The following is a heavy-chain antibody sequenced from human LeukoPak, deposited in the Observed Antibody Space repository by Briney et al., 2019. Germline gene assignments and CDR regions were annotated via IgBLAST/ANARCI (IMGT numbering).Heavy chain of an antibody. D-gene: IGHD3-9*01. Sequence: PGRSLRLTCTASRFTIGDHSVSWFPQAPGKGPEWTGFLRSKAYAGTDEYAASVNARFTISRDDSTRVAYLQMDSLKTEDTAVYYCTRDIPYFDWFQADYWGQGTLVTVSS. CDR2: LRSKAYAGTD. CDR3: TRDIPYFDWFQADY. CDR1: RFTIGDHS. V-gene: IGHV3-49*03. J-gene: IGHJ4*02.